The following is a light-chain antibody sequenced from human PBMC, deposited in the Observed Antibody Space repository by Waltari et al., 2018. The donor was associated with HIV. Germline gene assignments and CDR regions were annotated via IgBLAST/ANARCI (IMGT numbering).Light chain of an antibody. Sequence: QSVLTQPPSVSGAPGQRVTISCTGSTSNIRAAYDVHLYQQIPGTAPKLLISGNNNRRSGGPDELSASKSGTSAALTITGVQEDDEADYCCQSYDITRSAAVVFGGGTKLTVL. CDR1: TSNIRAAYD. CDR3: QSYDITRSAAVV. V-gene: IGLV1-40*01. J-gene: IGLJ2*01. CDR2: GNN.